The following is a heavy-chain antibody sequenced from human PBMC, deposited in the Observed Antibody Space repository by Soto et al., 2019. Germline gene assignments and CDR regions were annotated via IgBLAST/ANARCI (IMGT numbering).Heavy chain of an antibody. CDR2: LYYSRSA. J-gene: IGHJ5*02. Sequence: QVQLQESGPGLVKPAETLSLTCAVSGDSISSYSFMWIRQPPGQGLESIGSLYYSRSANDNPYLKSRVTLSVDTSTNQSSLTLRSITAADTDGYYCAIRMMAVVPESWAQGTLVTVSS. D-gene: IGHD3-22*01. V-gene: IGHV4-59*01. CDR3: AIRMMAVVPES. CDR1: GDSISSYS.